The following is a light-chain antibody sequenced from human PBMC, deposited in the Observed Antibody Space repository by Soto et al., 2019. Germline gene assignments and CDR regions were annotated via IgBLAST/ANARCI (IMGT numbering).Light chain of an antibody. J-gene: IGKJ5*01. CDR2: GSF. V-gene: IGKV3-15*01. CDR3: QQYNDRPPIT. CDR1: QSVDNN. Sequence: EIGRMRSAGTLCGSPGENDTLSCRSSQSVDNNVAWYQQKPGQAPRLLIVGSFARATGIPARFSGSGSGSEFTLTISGLQSEDVAAYDCQQYNDRPPITFGQGTRLEIK.